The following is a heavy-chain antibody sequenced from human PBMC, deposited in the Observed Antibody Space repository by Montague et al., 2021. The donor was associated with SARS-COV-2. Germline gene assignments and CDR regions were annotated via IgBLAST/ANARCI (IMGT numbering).Heavy chain of an antibody. V-gene: IGHV4-31*03. Sequence: TLSLTCTVSGASISSGGYYWSWIRQHPGKGLEWIGYIYYSGSTYYNPSLKSRVTISVDTSKNQFSLKLSSVSAADTAVYYCARDRGYFDWLFHSDYYYCCRAVWGQGTAVTVSS. J-gene: IGHJ6*02. CDR1: GASISSGGYY. CDR3: ARDRGYFDWLFHSDYYYCCRAV. CDR2: IYYSGST. D-gene: IGHD3-9*01.